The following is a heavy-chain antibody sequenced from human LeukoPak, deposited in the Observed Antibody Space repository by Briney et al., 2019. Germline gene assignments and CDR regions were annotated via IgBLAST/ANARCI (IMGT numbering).Heavy chain of an antibody. D-gene: IGHD5-24*01. J-gene: IGHJ3*02. CDR1: GGSVSSGSYY. CDR2: IYYGGST. CDR3: ARGRDGYKSAFDI. V-gene: IGHV4-61*03. Sequence: KPSETLSLTCTVSGGSVSSGSYYWSWIRQPPGKGLEWIGYIYYGGSTNYNPSLKSRVTISVDTSKNHFSLNLNSVTAADTAVYYCARGRDGYKSAFDIWGQGTMVTVSS.